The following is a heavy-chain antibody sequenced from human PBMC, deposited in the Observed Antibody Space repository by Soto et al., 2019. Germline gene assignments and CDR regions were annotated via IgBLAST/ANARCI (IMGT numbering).Heavy chain of an antibody. CDR3: ARDKVGALYSYGYGVLDY. CDR1: GFTFSSYA. J-gene: IGHJ4*02. CDR2: ISYDGSNK. D-gene: IGHD5-18*01. V-gene: IGHV3-30*04. Sequence: GGSLRLSCAASGFTFSSYAMHWVRQAPGKGLERVAVISYDGSNKYYADSVKGRFTISRDNSKNTLYLQMNSLRAEDTAVYYCARDKVGALYSYGYGVLDYWGQGTLVTVSS.